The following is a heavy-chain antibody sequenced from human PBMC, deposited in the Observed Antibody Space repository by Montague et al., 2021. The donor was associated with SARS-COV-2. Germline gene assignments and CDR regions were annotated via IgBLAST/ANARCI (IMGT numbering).Heavy chain of an antibody. J-gene: IGHJ4*02. CDR2: IYYSGST. V-gene: IGHV4-39*01. D-gene: IGHD3-3*01. CDR1: GGSISSSSYF. CDR3: ARKTSRGLTIFGEVTASYCFDY. Sequence: SETLSLTYTVSGGSISSSSYFWGWIRQPPGKGLEWIGSIYYSGSTYYNPSLKSRVTISVDTSKNQFSLKLSSVTAADTAVFYCARKTSRGLTIFGEVTASYCFDYWGQGTLVTVSS.